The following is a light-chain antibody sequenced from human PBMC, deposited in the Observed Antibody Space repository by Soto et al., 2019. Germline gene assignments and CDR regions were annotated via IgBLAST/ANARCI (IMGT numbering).Light chain of an antibody. J-gene: IGLJ1*01. Sequence: QSALTQPASVSGSPGQSITISCTGTSTDVGGRNYVSWYQQHPGKAPKVMIYEVTNRTSGISNRFSGSKSGNTASLTISGLQAEDEADYYFCSYTSGISVFGTGTKLTVL. CDR2: EVT. CDR1: STDVGGRNY. V-gene: IGLV2-14*01. CDR3: CSYTSGISV.